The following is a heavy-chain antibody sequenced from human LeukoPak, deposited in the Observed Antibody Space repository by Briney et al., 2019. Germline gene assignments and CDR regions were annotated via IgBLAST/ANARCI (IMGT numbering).Heavy chain of an antibody. D-gene: IGHD6-19*01. Sequence: ASVKVSCKASGYTFTSYGISWVRQAPGQGLEWMGWISGYNGKTNYAQNFQGRVTMTTDTSTSTAYMELRSLRSDDTAVYYCARDLKRGYSSGRYSWGTGSSNDYWGQGTLVTVSS. V-gene: IGHV1-18*01. CDR2: ISGYNGKT. J-gene: IGHJ4*02. CDR3: ARDLKRGYSSGRYSWGTGSSNDY. CDR1: GYTFTSYG.